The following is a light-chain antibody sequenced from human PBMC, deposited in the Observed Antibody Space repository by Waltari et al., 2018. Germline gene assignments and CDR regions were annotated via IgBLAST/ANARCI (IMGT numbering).Light chain of an antibody. V-gene: IGKV2-30*02. CDR2: RVS. Sequence: DVVMTQSPLSLPVTLGQAASISCTPSQSLVHSDGNTPLNWFLQRPGQSPRRLIYRVSKRDSGVPDRFSGSGSGTDFTLKISRVEAEDVGVYYCMQGTHWPYTFGQGTKLDIK. CDR3: MQGTHWPYT. CDR1: QSLVHSDGNTP. J-gene: IGKJ2*01.